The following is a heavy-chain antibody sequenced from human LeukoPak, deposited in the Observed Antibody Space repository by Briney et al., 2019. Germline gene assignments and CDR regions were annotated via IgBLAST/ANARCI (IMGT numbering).Heavy chain of an antibody. Sequence: GESLKISGKGSGYSLTSYWISWVGQMPGKGLEWMGRIVPSDSYTNYSPSFQGHVTISADKSISTAYLQWSSMKASDTAMYYCARAPLTTVTTWAIDYWGQGTLVTVSS. CDR1: GYSLTSYW. J-gene: IGHJ4*02. CDR2: IVPSDSYT. CDR3: ARAPLTTVTTWAIDY. V-gene: IGHV5-10-1*01. D-gene: IGHD4-17*01.